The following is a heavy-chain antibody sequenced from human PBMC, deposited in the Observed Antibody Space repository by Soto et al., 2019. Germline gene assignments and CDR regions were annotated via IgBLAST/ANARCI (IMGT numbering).Heavy chain of an antibody. CDR2: IYSGGST. CDR3: ARPLPGYYYGSGSYYPPGDYYYMDV. D-gene: IGHD3-10*01. CDR1: GFTVSSNY. V-gene: IGHV3-66*04. Sequence: GGSLRLSCAASGFTVSSNYMSWVRQAPGKGLEWVSVIYSGGSTYYADSVKGRFTISRDNSKNTLYLQMNSLRAEDTAVYYCARPLPGYYYGSGSYYPPGDYYYMDVWGKGTTVTVSS. J-gene: IGHJ6*03.